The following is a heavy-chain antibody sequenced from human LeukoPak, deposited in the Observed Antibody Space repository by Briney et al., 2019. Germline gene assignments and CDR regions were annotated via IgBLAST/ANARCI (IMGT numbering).Heavy chain of an antibody. CDR1: GFTFSSYA. Sequence: GGSLRLSCAASGFTFSSYAMSWVRQAPGKGLEWVSAISGSGGSTYYADSVKGRFTISRDNSKNTLYLQMNSLRAEDTAVYYCAKGTMVRGVTGNWFDPWGQGTLVTVSS. CDR3: AKGTMVRGVTGNWFDP. D-gene: IGHD3-10*01. CDR2: ISGSGGST. J-gene: IGHJ5*02. V-gene: IGHV3-23*01.